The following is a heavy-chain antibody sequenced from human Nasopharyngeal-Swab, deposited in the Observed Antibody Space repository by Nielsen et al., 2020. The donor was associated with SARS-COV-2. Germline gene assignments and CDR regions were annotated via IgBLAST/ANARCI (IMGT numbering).Heavy chain of an antibody. CDR2: IIPIFGTA. J-gene: IGHJ6*02. CDR3: ARYNWKPAVEYYYYGMDV. Sequence: WVRQAPGQGLEWVGGIIPIFGTANYAQKFQGRVTITADESTSTAYMELSSLRSEDTAVYYCARYNWKPAVEYYYYGMDVWGQGTTVTVSS. V-gene: IGHV1-69*01. D-gene: IGHD1-1*01.